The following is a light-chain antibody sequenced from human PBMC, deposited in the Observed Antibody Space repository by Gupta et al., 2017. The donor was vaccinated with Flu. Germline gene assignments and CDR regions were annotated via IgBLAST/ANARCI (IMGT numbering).Light chain of an antibody. CDR2: DVT. CDR1: SSDVGGYYF. V-gene: IGLV2-11*01. Sequence: QSALTQPPSVSGSPGQSVTISCTRTSSDVGGYYFVSWYQQHPGKVPKLLIHDVTERPSGVPNRFSGSKYGDTASLTISGLQAEDEADYYCCSYAGSYTVIFGGGTTLTVL. CDR3: CSYAGSYTVI. J-gene: IGLJ2*01.